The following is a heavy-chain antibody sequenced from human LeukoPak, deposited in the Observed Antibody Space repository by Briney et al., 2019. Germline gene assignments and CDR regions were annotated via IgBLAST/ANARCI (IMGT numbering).Heavy chain of an antibody. D-gene: IGHD2/OR15-2a*01. J-gene: IGHJ4*02. CDR2: SYYNGNT. CDR3: ARGSNVIDY. V-gene: IGHV4-39*01. Sequence: SETLSLTCTVSDCSISSSSYYWGWIRPPPGKELEWIGSSYYNGNTYSNPSLKSRVTISVDTSKNQFSLRLSYVTAADTAVYYCARGSNVIDYWGQGTLVTVSS. CDR1: DCSISSSSYY.